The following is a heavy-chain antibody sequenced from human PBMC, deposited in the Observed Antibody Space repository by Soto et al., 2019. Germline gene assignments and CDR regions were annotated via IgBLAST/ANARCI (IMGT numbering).Heavy chain of an antibody. J-gene: IGHJ6*02. CDR1: GFTVSSNY. CDR2: IYSGGNT. CDR3: ARLRDFYYGMDV. Sequence: GVLRLSCAASGFTVSSNYMTWVRRAPGKGLEWLSIIYSGGNTYYADSVKGRFTISRDNSKNTLYLQMSSLRAEDTAVYYCARLRDFYYGMDVWGQGTTVTVSS. D-gene: IGHD3-16*01. V-gene: IGHV3-66*04.